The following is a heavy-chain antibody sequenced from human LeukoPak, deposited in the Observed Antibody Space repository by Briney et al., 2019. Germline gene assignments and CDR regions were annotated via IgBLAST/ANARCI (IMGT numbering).Heavy chain of an antibody. J-gene: IGHJ2*01. CDR3: AKDQGRNNDWYFDL. Sequence: GGSLRLSCAASGFTFSSYAMSWVRQAPGKGLEWVSAISGSCGSTYYADSVEGRFTTSRDNSKNTLYLQMHSMRAEDTAVYYCAKDQGRNNDWYFDLWGRGTLVTVSS. CDR1: GFTFSSYA. V-gene: IGHV3-23*01. CDR2: ISGSCGST. D-gene: IGHD1-14*01.